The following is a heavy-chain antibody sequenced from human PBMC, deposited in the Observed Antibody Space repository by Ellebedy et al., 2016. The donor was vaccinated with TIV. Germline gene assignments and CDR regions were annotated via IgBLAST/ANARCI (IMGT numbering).Heavy chain of an antibody. V-gene: IGHV1-8*01. J-gene: IGHJ5*02. D-gene: IGHD6-13*01. CDR1: GYTFTSYD. CDR2: MNPNSGNT. CDR3: ARRRVSCWSFDP. Sequence: AASVKVSCKASGYTFTSYDINWVRQATGQGLEWMGWMNPNSGNTGYAQKFQGRVTMTRNTSISTAYMELSSLRSEDTAVYYCARRRVSCWSFDPWGQGTLVTVSS.